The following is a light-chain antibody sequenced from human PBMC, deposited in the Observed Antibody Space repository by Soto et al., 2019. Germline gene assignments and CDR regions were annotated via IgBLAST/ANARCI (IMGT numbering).Light chain of an antibody. CDR2: GNS. J-gene: IGLJ2*01. CDR1: SSNIRAGYD. V-gene: IGLV1-40*01. Sequence: QTVVTQPPSVSGAPGQRVTISCTGSSSNIRAGYDVHWYQQLPGTAPKLLIYGNSNRPSGVPDRFSGSKSGTSASLAITGLQAEDEADYYCQSYDSSLSGSDVVFGGGTKLTVL. CDR3: QSYDSSLSGSDVV.